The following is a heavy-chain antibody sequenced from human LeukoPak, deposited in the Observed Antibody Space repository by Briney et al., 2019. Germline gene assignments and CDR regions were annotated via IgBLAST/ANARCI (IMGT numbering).Heavy chain of an antibody. CDR3: ARDSGSVFYY. J-gene: IGHJ4*02. Sequence: GGSLRLSCAASGFTFSSYSMNWVRQAPGKGLEWASSISSSSSYIYYADSVKGRFTISRDNAKNSLYLQMNSLRAEDTAVYYCARDSGSVFYYWGQGTLVTVSS. V-gene: IGHV3-21*01. CDR1: GFTFSSYS. CDR2: ISSSSSYI. D-gene: IGHD1-26*01.